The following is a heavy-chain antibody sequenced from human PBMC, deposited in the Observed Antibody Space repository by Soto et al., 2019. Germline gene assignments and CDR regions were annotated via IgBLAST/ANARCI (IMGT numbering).Heavy chain of an antibody. V-gene: IGHV4-31*03. CDR1: GGSISSGGYY. J-gene: IGHJ4*02. Sequence: SETLSLTCTVSGGSISSGGYYWSWIRQHPGKGLEWIGYIYYSGSTYYNPSLKSRVTISVDTSKNQFSLKLSSVTAADTAVYYCARQRYYDSSGYRSPAYFDYWGQGTLVTVSS. CDR2: IYYSGST. D-gene: IGHD3-22*01. CDR3: ARQRYYDSSGYRSPAYFDY.